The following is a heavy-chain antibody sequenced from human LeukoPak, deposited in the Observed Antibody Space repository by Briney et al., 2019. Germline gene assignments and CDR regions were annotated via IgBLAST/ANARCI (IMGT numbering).Heavy chain of an antibody. Sequence: PSETLSLTCTVPGGSTSSNYWSWIRQPPGKGLEWIGYIFDSGSSNYNPSLKSRVTFAVDRSENQFSLSLYSVTTADTAVYYCARLHYCGGNCYYFDSWGQGTQVTVSS. J-gene: IGHJ4*02. CDR1: GGSTSSNY. CDR3: ARLHYCGGNCYYFDS. V-gene: IGHV4-59*01. CDR2: IFDSGSS. D-gene: IGHD2-21*02.